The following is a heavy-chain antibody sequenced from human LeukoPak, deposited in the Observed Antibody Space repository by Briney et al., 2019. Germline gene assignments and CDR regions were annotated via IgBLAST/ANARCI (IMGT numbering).Heavy chain of an antibody. CDR1: GGSISSGGYY. CDR3: ARVGQYCSGGICFQGSGIDP. Sequence: PSETLSLTCAVSGGSISSGGYYWSWIRQHPGKGLEWIGYIYYSGSTYYNPSLKSRVTISVDTSKNQFSLKLSSVTAADTAVYYCARVGQYCSGGICFQGSGIDPWRQGTLVTVSS. D-gene: IGHD2-15*01. V-gene: IGHV4-31*11. J-gene: IGHJ5*02. CDR2: IYYSGST.